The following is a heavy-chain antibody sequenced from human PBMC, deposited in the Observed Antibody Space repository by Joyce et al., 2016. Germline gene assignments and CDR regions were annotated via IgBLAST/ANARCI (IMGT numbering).Heavy chain of an antibody. Sequence: QVQLVQSAAEVKKPGASVRISCEASGYKFTRYAIHWMRQAPGHTFEWMGVSNGGDGNTTYSQKFQGRVIITRETSASTAYMELSSLTSEDTALYYCVRAPREVVGATNHWFDPWGQGTLVIVSS. D-gene: IGHD3-22*01. J-gene: IGHJ5*02. CDR1: GYKFTRYA. CDR2: SNGGDGNT. V-gene: IGHV1-3*01. CDR3: VRAPREVVGATNHWFDP.